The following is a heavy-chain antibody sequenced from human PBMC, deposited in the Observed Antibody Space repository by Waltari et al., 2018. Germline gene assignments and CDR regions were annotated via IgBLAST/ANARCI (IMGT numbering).Heavy chain of an antibody. CDR2: IYYSGST. V-gene: IGHV4-39*07. CDR1: GGSISSSSYY. CDR3: AREYSRGIAVAGIAY. J-gene: IGHJ4*02. D-gene: IGHD6-19*01. Sequence: QLQLQESGPGLVKPSETLSLTCTVSGGSISSSSYYWGWIRQPPGKGLEWIGSIYYSGSTYYNPSLKSRVTISVDTSKNQFSLKLSSVTAADTAVYYCAREYSRGIAVAGIAYWGQGTLVTVSS.